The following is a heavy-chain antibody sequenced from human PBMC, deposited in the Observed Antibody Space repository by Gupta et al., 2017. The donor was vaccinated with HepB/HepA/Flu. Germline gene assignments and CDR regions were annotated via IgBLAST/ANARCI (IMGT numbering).Heavy chain of an antibody. Sequence: EVQLMESGGDLVQPGGSLRLSCAASGFPFSNYAMSWVRQAPGKGLEWVSAISGSGGITYYADSVKGRFTISRDNSKNTLYLQMNSLRAEDTAVYFCARNLTVTIDYWGQGTLVTVSS. CDR1: GFPFSNYA. J-gene: IGHJ4*02. V-gene: IGHV3-23*01. D-gene: IGHD4-17*01. CDR2: ISGSGGIT. CDR3: ARNLTVTIDY.